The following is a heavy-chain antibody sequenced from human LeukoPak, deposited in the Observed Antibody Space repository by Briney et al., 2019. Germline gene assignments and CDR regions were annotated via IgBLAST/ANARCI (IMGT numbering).Heavy chain of an antibody. CDR1: GDSISTDY. D-gene: IGHD6-19*01. CDR3: ARVVHSSGQINWFDP. J-gene: IGHJ5*02. CDR2: IYYSGST. Sequence: SETLSLTCTVSGDSISTDYWSWIRQPPGKGLEWIGHIYYSGSTNYNPSHKSRVTISLDTSKNQFSLKLSSVTAADSAFYYWARVVHSSGQINWFDPWGQGALVTVSS. V-gene: IGHV4-59*08.